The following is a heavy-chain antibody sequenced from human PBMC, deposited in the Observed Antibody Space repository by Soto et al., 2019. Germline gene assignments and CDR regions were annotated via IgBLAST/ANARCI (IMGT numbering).Heavy chain of an antibody. D-gene: IGHD3-3*02. V-gene: IGHV3-23*01. J-gene: IGHJ1*01. CDR3: AKDTASTPLEYFQH. Sequence: GGSLRLPCAASGFTFSSYAMSWVRQAPGKGLEWVSAISGSGGSAYYADSVKGRFTISRDNSKNTLYLQMNSLRAEDTAVYYCAKDTASTPLEYFQHWGQGTLVTVSS. CDR2: ISGSGGSA. CDR1: GFTFSSYA.